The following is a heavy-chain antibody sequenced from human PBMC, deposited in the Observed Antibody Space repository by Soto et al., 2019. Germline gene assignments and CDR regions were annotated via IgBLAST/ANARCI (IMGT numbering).Heavy chain of an antibody. J-gene: IGHJ4*02. CDR2: IYYSGST. V-gene: IGHV4-31*03. D-gene: IGHD3-3*01. CDR1: GGSISSGGYY. CDR3: ASTPDVLRFLEWFFDY. Sequence: SETLSLTCTVSGGSISSGGYYWSWIRQHPGKGLEWIGYIYYSGSTYYNPSLKSRVTISVDTSKNQSSLKLSSVTVADTAVYYCASTPDVLRFLEWFFDYWGKGTLVTVSS.